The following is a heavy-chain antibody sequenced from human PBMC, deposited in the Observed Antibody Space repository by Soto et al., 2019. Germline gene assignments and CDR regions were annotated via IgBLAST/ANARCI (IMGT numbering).Heavy chain of an antibody. D-gene: IGHD6-13*01. CDR1: GFTFTSSA. Sequence: SVKVSCKASGFTFTSSAVQWVRQARGQRLEWIGWIVVGSGNTNYAQKFQERVTITRDMSTSTAYMELSSLRSEDTAVYYCAADAVAAAVTADYYYGMDVWGKGTTVTVSS. V-gene: IGHV1-58*01. J-gene: IGHJ6*04. CDR3: AADAVAAAVTADYYYGMDV. CDR2: IVVGSGNT.